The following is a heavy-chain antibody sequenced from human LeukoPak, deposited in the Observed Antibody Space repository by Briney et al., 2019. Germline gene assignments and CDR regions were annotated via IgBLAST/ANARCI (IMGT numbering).Heavy chain of an antibody. CDR1: GFTFSSYG. CDR2: IRYDGSNK. D-gene: IGHD1-26*01. V-gene: IGHV3-30*02. Sequence: GGSLRLSCAASGFTFSSYGMHWVRQAPGKGLEWVAFIRYDGSNKYYADSVKGRFTISRDNSKNTLYLQMNSLRAEDTAVYYCARGWELLVGGDFDYWGQGTLVTVSS. CDR3: ARGWELLVGGDFDY. J-gene: IGHJ4*02.